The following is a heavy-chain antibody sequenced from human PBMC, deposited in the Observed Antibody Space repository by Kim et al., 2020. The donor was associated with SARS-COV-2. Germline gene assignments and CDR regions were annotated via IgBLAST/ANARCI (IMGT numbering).Heavy chain of an antibody. J-gene: IGHJ4*02. CDR3: TSNYYDID. Sequence: DGGTTDYAAPVKGRFAISRDDSNTLYLQMNSLKTEDTAVYYCTSNYYDIDWGQGTLVTVSS. V-gene: IGHV3-15*01. CDR2: DGGTT. D-gene: IGHD3-22*01.